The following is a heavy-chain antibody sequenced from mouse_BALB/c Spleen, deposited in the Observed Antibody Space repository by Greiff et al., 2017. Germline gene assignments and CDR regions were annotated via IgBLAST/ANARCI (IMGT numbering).Heavy chain of an antibody. D-gene: IGHD1-1*01. CDR2: IWSGGST. J-gene: IGHJ4*01. CDR1: GFSLTSYG. CDR3: ARSYGSSYYAMDY. V-gene: IGHV2-2*02. Sequence: VQLVESGPGLVQPSQSLSITCTVSGFSLTSYGVHWVRQSPGKGLEWLGVIWSGGSTDYNAAFISRLSISKDNSKSQVFFKMNSLQANDTAIYYCARSYGSSYYAMDYWGQGTSVTVSS.